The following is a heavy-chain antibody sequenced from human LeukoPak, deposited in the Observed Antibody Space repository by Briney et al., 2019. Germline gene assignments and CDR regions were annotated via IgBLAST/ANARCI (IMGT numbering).Heavy chain of an antibody. J-gene: IGHJ4*02. CDR3: ARLGSTSICSSTSCYYGENYFDY. V-gene: IGHV5-51*01. CDR2: IYPGDSDT. D-gene: IGHD2-2*01. Sequence: GESLKISCKGSGYSFTSYWIGWVRQLPGKGLEWMGIIYPGDSDTRYSPSFQGQVTISADKSISTAYLQWSSLKASDTAMYYCARLGSTSICSSTSCYYGENYFDYWGQGTLVTVSS. CDR1: GYSFTSYW.